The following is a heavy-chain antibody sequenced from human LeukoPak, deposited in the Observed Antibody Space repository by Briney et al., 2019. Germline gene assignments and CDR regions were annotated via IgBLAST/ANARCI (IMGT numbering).Heavy chain of an antibody. J-gene: IGHJ4*02. D-gene: IGHD6-6*01. Sequence: ASVTVSFKASGYTFTNYDSNWVRQAPGHGREWMGWMNPNSGNTGYAQKFQARVTITRNTSISTDYMELNRLRSADTAASYCARGRGQLVPLDYWGQGTLVSVSS. CDR1: GYTFTNYD. V-gene: IGHV1-8*03. CDR3: ARGRGQLVPLDY. CDR2: MNPNSGNT.